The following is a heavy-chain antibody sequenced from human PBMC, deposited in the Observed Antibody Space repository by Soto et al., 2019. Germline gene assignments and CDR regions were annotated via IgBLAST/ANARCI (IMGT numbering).Heavy chain of an antibody. D-gene: IGHD6-13*01. Sequence: GRSLRLSCAASGFTFSSYAMSWVRQAQGKGLEWVSAISGSGGSTYYADSVKGRFTISRDNSKNTLYLQMNSLRAEDTAVYYCAKDQGIAAAGDDAFDIWGQGTMVTVSS. CDR1: GFTFSSYA. J-gene: IGHJ3*02. CDR2: ISGSGGST. CDR3: AKDQGIAAAGDDAFDI. V-gene: IGHV3-23*01.